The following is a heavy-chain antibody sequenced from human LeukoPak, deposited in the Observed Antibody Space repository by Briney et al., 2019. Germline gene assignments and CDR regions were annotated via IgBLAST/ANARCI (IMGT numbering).Heavy chain of an antibody. J-gene: IGHJ6*03. D-gene: IGHD3-16*01. V-gene: IGHV1-18*01. CDR3: GRAHLQLWLGDVYYYYMDV. Sequence: VAPVKVSCKASGYTLNSYGLTWVRQAPGQGLEGVGWINPYNGHTHHAQQMQSRVTMTTDTSTKTAYMELRSLRPDDTAVYYWGRAHLQLWLGDVYYYYMDVWGKGTTVTVSS. CDR2: INPYNGHT. CDR1: GYTLNSYG.